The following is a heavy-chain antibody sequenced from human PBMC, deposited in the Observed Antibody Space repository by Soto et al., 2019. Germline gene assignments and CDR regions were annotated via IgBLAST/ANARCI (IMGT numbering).Heavy chain of an antibody. V-gene: IGHV3-72*01. CDR3: ARIYSSTWYGSFFDY. CDR2: TRDKAHSYTT. J-gene: IGHJ4*02. CDR1: GFTFSDHY. D-gene: IGHD6-13*01. Sequence: EVQLVESGGGLVQPGGSLRLSCAASGFTFSDHYMDWVRQAPGKGLEWVGRTRDKAHSYTTEYAASVKGRFTISRDDSKNSLYLQMNSLKTEDTAVYYCARIYSSTWYGSFFDYCGQGPLVTVSS.